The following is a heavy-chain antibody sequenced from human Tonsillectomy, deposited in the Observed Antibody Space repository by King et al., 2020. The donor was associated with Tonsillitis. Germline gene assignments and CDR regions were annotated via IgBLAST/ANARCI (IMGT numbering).Heavy chain of an antibody. CDR3: TKEYYCSSTTCPAAFHI. Sequence: VQLVESGGGLVKPGGSLRLSCVVSGFPFSNTWMSWVRQAPGKGLELVGRIKSRNDGGTTDDAAPVKGRFTIPRDDSKNTLYLQMNSLEIEYTAVYYCTKEYYCSSTTCPAAFHIWGQGTMVTVSS. D-gene: IGHD2-2*01. V-gene: IGHV3-15*01. CDR1: GFPFSNTW. J-gene: IGHJ3*02. CDR2: IKSRNDGGTT.